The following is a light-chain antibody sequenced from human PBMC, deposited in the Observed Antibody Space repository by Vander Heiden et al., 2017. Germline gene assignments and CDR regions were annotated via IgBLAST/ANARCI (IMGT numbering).Light chain of an antibody. V-gene: IGKV3-15*01. CDR1: QSVNSN. CDR2: GAS. CDR3: QQYNTWPYA. J-gene: IGKJ2*01. Sequence: EIVMTQSPATLSVSLGERATLSCRTSQSVNSNLAWYQQKPGQAPRLLIYGASTRATGIPATFSGSGSGTEFTLTISSLQSEDFAVYYCQQYNTWPYAFGQGTKLEI.